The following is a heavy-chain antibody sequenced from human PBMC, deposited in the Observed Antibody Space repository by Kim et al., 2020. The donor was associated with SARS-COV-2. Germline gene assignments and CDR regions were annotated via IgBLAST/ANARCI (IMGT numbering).Heavy chain of an antibody. CDR3: ARGRLGYSSSWYVDY. Sequence: GGSLRLSCAASGFTFSSYSMNWVRQAPGKGLEWVSYISSSSSTIYYADSVKGRFTISRDNAKNSLYLQMNSLRDEDTAVYYCARGRLGYSSSWYVDYWGQGTLVTVSS. CDR2: ISSSSSTI. CDR1: GFTFSSYS. D-gene: IGHD6-13*01. J-gene: IGHJ4*02. V-gene: IGHV3-48*02.